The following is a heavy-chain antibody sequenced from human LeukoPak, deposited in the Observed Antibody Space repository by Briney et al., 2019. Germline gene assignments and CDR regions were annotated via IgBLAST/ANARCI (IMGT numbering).Heavy chain of an antibody. CDR2: IIPIFGTA. J-gene: IGHJ6*03. Sequence: GASVKVSCKASGGTFSSYAINWVRQAPGQGLEWMGGIIPIFGTANYAQKFQGRVTITTDESTSTAYMELRSPRSDDTAVYYCARGGVNWGAYYHYYMNVWGKGTTVTVSS. CDR1: GGTFSSYA. D-gene: IGHD7-27*01. V-gene: IGHV1-69*05. CDR3: ARGGVNWGAYYHYYMNV.